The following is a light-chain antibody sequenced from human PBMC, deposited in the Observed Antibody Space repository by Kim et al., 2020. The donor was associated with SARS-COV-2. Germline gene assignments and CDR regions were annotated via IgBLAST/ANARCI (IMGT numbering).Light chain of an antibody. CDR3: QQRSIWPLT. Sequence: LSPGESSTLSCRASQSVSSYLAWYQQKPGQAPRLLIYDASNRATGIPARFSGSGSGTDFPLTISSLEPEDFAVYYCQQRSIWPLTFGGGTKVDIK. CDR1: QSVSSY. J-gene: IGKJ4*01. V-gene: IGKV3-11*01. CDR2: DAS.